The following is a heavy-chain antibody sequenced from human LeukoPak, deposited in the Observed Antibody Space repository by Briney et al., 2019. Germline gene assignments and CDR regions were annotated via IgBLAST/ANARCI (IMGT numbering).Heavy chain of an antibody. CDR2: IYTSGST. Sequence: SETLSLTCAESRGSTSGVSYYTSSIRQPAGKGLEWIGRIYTSGSTNYNPSLKSRVTISVDTSKNQFSLKLSSVTSADTAVYYCVRLYFNLRRIPAFTDIGGQGTMVTVSS. D-gene: IGHD2-2*02. J-gene: IGHJ3*02. CDR3: VRLYFNLRRIPAFTDI. V-gene: IGHV4-61*02. CDR1: RGSTSGVSYY.